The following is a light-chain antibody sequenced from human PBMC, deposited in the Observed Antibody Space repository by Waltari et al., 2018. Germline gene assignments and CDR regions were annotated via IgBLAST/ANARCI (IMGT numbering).Light chain of an antibody. Sequence: QSALTQPRSVSGSPGQSVPISCTGTSGDVGGYNFVSWYQHHPGKAPKVLFYDVNERTSGVPDRFSGSKSGNTASLTISGLQPEDEADYYCCSYAGSYTLRFGGGTKLTVL. CDR1: SGDVGGYNF. J-gene: IGLJ2*01. CDR2: DVN. V-gene: IGLV2-11*01. CDR3: CSYAGSYTLR.